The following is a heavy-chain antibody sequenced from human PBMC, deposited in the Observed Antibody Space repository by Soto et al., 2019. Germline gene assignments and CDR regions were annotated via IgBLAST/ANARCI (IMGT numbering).Heavy chain of an antibody. CDR2: INPASGKT. D-gene: IGHD3-10*01. J-gene: IGHJ4*01. V-gene: IGHV1-3*01. CDR3: ARDLWLGESFRYYFDY. CDR1: GGTFSSYT. Sequence: ASVKVSCKASGGTFSSYTISWVRQAPGQGLEWMGWINPASGKTKYSQKFQGRVTITRDTSASTAYMELSSLTSEDTALYYCARDLWLGESFRYYFDYWAQGTLVTVSS.